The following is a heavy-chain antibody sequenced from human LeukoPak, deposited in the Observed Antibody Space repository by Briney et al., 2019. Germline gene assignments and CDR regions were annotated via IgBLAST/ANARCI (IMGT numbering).Heavy chain of an antibody. CDR2: ISSGSSSK. V-gene: IGHV3-48*01. CDR1: GFTFSSYG. CDR3: ARGKIYIDY. J-gene: IGHJ4*02. Sequence: PGGSLRLSCAASGFTFSSYGMNWVRQAPGKGLEWVSYISSGSSSKYYADSVKGRFTISRDNAKNSLYLQMNSLRAEDTAVYYYARGKIYIDYWGQGTLVTVSS.